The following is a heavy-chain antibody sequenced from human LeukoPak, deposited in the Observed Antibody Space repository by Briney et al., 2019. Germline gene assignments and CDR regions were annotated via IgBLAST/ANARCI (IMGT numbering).Heavy chain of an antibody. V-gene: IGHV3-66*01. CDR1: GFTFSSYA. J-gene: IGHJ4*02. CDR3: ARGFYNLDY. D-gene: IGHD1-1*01. CDR2: IYSGGST. Sequence: GGSLRLSCAASGFTFSSYAMSWVRQAPGKGLEWVSVIYSGGSTYYADSVKGRFTISRDNAKNSLYLQMNSLRAEDTAVYYCARGFYNLDYWGQGTLVTVSS.